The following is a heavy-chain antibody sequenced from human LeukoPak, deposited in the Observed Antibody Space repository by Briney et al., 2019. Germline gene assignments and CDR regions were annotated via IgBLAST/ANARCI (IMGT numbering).Heavy chain of an antibody. J-gene: IGHJ6*03. CDR1: GGSISSSTYY. CDR3: ASQVRLERRYYYYYMDV. V-gene: IGHV4-39*07. Sequence: KASETLSLTCIVSGGSISSSTYYWSWIRQPPGKGLEWIGEINHSGSTNYNPSLKSRVTISLDTSKNQFSLKLSSVTAADTAVYYCASQVRLERRYYYYYMDVWDKGTTVTVSS. D-gene: IGHD1-1*01. CDR2: INHSGST.